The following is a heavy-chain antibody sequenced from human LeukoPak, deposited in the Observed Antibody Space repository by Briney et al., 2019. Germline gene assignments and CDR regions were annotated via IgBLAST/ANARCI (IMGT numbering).Heavy chain of an antibody. CDR1: GGTFSSYA. CDR3: ASLLRSSSGRHGMDV. D-gene: IGHD6-6*01. Sequence: SVKVSCKASGGTFSSYAISWVRQAPGQGLEWMGRIIPILGIANYAQKFQGRVTITADKSTSTAYMELRSLRSDDTAVYYCASLLRSSSGRHGMDVWGQGTTVTVSS. CDR2: IIPILGIA. J-gene: IGHJ6*02. V-gene: IGHV1-69*04.